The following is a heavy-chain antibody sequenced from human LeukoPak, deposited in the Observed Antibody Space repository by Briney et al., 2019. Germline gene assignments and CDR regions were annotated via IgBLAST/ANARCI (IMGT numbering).Heavy chain of an antibody. J-gene: IGHJ4*02. D-gene: IGHD3-10*01. CDR2: IKQDGSEK. CDR3: ARVKDSYYYGSGSHAPDY. V-gene: IGHV3-7*01. CDR1: GFTFSSYW. Sequence: GGSLRLSCAASGFTFSSYWMSWVRQAPGKGLEWAANIKQDGSEKYYVDSVKGRFTISRDNAKNSLYLQMNSLRAEDTAVYYCARVKDSYYYGSGSHAPDYWGQGTLVTVSS.